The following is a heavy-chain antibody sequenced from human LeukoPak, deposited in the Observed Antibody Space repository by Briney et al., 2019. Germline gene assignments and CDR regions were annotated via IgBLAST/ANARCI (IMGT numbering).Heavy chain of an antibody. J-gene: IGHJ4*02. CDR1: GYTFTSYS. Sequence: GASVKVSCKASGYTFTSYSMHWVRQAPGQRLEWMGWINAGNGNTKYSQKFQGRVTITRDTSASTAYMELRSMRSEDAAVYYCARAHKQPSDIVVVVAGTGLDYWGQGTLVTVSS. CDR3: ARAHKQPSDIVVVVAGTGLDY. V-gene: IGHV1-3*01. D-gene: IGHD2-15*01. CDR2: INAGNGNT.